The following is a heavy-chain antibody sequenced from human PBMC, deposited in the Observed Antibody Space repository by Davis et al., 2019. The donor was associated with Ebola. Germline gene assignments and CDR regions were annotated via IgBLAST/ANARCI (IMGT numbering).Heavy chain of an antibody. Sequence: PGGSLSLSCTASGSTSSGNSLNWLRQANGKGLEWLSSIRGFSSRIYYADSVTGRFTTSRDNAKNSVYLQINILRAEDTAVYYCARDGEAFDSSGAYKVPFDNWGQGTLVTVSA. D-gene: IGHD3-22*01. CDR2: IRGFSSRI. CDR1: GSTSSGNS. J-gene: IGHJ4*02. CDR3: ARDGEAFDSSGAYKVPFDN. V-gene: IGHV3-48*04.